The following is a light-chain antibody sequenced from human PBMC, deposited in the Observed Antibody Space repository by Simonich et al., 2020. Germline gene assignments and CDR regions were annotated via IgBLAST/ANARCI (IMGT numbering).Light chain of an antibody. J-gene: IGKJ4*01. Sequence: EIVLTQSPATLSLSPGERATLSCRASQSVSSYLAWSQQKPGPAPRLLIYDASNRATGIPARFSGSGSGTDFTLTISSLEPEDFAVYYFQQRSNWPLTFGGGTKVEIK. CDR1: QSVSSY. V-gene: IGKV3-11*01. CDR2: DAS. CDR3: QQRSNWPLT.